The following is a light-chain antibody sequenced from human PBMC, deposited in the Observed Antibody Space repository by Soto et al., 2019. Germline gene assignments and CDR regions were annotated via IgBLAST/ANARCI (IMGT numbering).Light chain of an antibody. CDR1: QSISSW. J-gene: IGKJ1*01. CDR2: DAS. V-gene: IGKV1-5*01. CDR3: QQYNSYPT. Sequence: DIPMTQSPSTLSASVGDRVTITCRASQSISSWLAWYQQKPGKAPKPLIYDASSLESGVPSRFSGSGSGTEFTLTISSLQPDDFATYYCQQYNSYPTFGQGTKVEIK.